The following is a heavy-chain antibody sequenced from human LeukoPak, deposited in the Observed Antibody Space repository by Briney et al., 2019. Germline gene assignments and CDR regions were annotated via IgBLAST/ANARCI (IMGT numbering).Heavy chain of an antibody. CDR1: GFTFSSYA. J-gene: IGHJ4*02. CDR2: ISGSGGST. V-gene: IGHV3-20*01. CDR3: AREGASQGYFDY. Sequence: GGSLRLSCAASGFTFSSYAMSWVRQAPGKGLEWVSAISGSGGSTGYADSVKGRFTISRDNPKNSLYLQMNSLRAEDTALYHCAREGASQGYFDYWGQGTLVTVSS. D-gene: IGHD3-16*01.